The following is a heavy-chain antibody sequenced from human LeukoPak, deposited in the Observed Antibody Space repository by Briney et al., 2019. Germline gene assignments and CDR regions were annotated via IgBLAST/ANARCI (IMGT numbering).Heavy chain of an antibody. D-gene: IGHD3-10*01. CDR2: IYYSGST. Sequence: PSETLSLTCTVSGGSISSGDYYWSWIRQPPGKGLEWIGYIYYSGSTYYNPSLKSRVTISVDTSKNQFSLKLSSVTAADTAVYYCASVDYYGSGSYYAYFDYWGQGTLVTVSS. J-gene: IGHJ4*02. CDR1: GGSISSGDYY. V-gene: IGHV4-30-4*01. CDR3: ASVDYYGSGSYYAYFDY.